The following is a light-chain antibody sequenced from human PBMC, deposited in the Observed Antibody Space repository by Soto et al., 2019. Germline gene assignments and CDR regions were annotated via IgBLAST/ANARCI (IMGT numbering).Light chain of an antibody. CDR3: QQGSNWPIT. CDR1: QSVSSDY. Sequence: EFVLTQSPGTLSLSPGERATLSCRASQSVSSDYLAWYQQKPGQAPRLVIYGASSRATGIPDRFSGSGSGTEFTLTISSLQSEDFAVYSCQQGSNWPITFGQGTRLEIK. CDR2: GAS. V-gene: IGKV3D-20*02. J-gene: IGKJ5*01.